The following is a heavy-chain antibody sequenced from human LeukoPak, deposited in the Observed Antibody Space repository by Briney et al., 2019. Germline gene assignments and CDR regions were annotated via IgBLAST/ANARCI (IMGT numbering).Heavy chain of an antibody. CDR2: IRYDGSHK. V-gene: IGHV3-30*02. Sequence: GGSLRVSCAASGFTFSTYGMHWVRQAPGKGLEWVAFIRYDGSHKYYADSVKGRFTISRDNSKNTLYLQMNTLRPEDTAVYYCTKISGYYVSDYWGQGTLVTVSS. CDR1: GFTFSTYG. J-gene: IGHJ4*02. CDR3: TKISGYYVSDY. D-gene: IGHD3-3*01.